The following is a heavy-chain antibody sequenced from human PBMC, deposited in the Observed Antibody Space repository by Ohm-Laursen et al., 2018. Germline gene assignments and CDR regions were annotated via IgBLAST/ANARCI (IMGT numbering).Heavy chain of an antibody. CDR3: ARDGASGGAFDI. CDR2: INPNSGAT. Sequence: ASVKVSCKASGYTFTGYYMHWVRQAPGQGLEWMGWINPNSGATNDAQRFQGRVTMTRDTSINTAYMELSSLRSDDTALYYCARDGASGGAFDIWGQGTMVTVSS. D-gene: IGHD3-16*01. V-gene: IGHV1-2*02. CDR1: GYTFTGYY. J-gene: IGHJ3*02.